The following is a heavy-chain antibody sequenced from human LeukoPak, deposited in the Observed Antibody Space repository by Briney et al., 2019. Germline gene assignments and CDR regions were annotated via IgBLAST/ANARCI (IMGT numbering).Heavy chain of an antibody. CDR2: IYYNENT. V-gene: IGHV4-39*01. Sequence: SETLSLTCTVSGGSISSSSNYWGWIRQPPGQGLEWIGSIYYNENTYYNPSLKSRVTVSVDTSKNQFSLKLSSVTAADTAVYYCARHQNRDGYNPRPFDYWGQGILVTVSS. CDR3: ARHQNRDGYNPRPFDY. CDR1: GGSISSSSNY. J-gene: IGHJ4*02. D-gene: IGHD5-12*01.